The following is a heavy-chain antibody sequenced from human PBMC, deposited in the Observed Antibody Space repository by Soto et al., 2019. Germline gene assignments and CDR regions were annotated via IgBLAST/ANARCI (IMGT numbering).Heavy chain of an antibody. CDR1: GYTFTRYY. V-gene: IGHV1-46*04. J-gene: IGHJ4*02. CDR3: ARPLGDVEDRARGWGSLDY. Sequence: QVQLVQSGAEVKKPGASVKVSCKAFGYTFTRYYMHWVRQAPGQGLEWMGIINPSGGSTSYAQKLPGRVIMTRDTSTSTVYMELSSLRSDDTAVYYCARPLGDVEDRARGWGSLDYWGQGTLVTVSS. D-gene: IGHD3-16*01. CDR2: INPSGGST.